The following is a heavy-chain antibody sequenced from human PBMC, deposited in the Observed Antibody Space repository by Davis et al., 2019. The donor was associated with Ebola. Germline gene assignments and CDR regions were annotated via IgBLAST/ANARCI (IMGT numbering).Heavy chain of an antibody. J-gene: IGHJ6*02. Sequence: LSLTCAASGFTFSSYSMNWVRQAPGKGLEWVSSISSSSSYIYYADSVKGRFTISRDNSKNTLYLQMNSLRAEDTAVYYCAKGDRMDVWGQGTTVTVSS. CDR1: GFTFSSYS. CDR3: AKGDRMDV. V-gene: IGHV3-21*01. CDR2: ISSSSSYI.